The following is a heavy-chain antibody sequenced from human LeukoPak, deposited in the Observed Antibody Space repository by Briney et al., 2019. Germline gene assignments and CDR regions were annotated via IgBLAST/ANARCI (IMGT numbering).Heavy chain of an antibody. CDR1: GFTFSSYA. CDR2: ISGSGTYT. J-gene: IGHJ5*02. D-gene: IGHD3-9*01. CDR3: AKDLASVRYSDWLTPRSWFDP. Sequence: GGSLRLSCAASGFTFSSYAMNWVRQAPGKGLEWVSAISGSGTYTYYADSVKGRFTISRDNSKNTLYLQMNSLRAEDTAVYYCAKDLASVRYSDWLTPRSWFDPWGQGTLVTVSS. V-gene: IGHV3-23*01.